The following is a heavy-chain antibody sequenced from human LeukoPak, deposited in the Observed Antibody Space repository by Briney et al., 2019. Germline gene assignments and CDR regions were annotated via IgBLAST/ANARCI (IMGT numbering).Heavy chain of an antibody. CDR2: ISSSSSYI. CDR3: ARETAGWYYYYMDV. CDR1: GFTFSSYS. D-gene: IGHD2-15*01. V-gene: IGHV3-21*01. Sequence: GGSLRLSCAASGFTFSSYSMNWVRQAPGRGLEWVSSISSSSSYIYYADSVKGRFTISRDNAKNSLYLQMNSLRAEDTAVYYCARETAGWYYYYMDVWGKGTTVTVSS. J-gene: IGHJ6*03.